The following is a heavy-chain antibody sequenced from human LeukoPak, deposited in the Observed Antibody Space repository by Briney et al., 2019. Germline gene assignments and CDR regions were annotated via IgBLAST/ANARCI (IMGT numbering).Heavy chain of an antibody. D-gene: IGHD2/OR15-2a*01. CDR2: IYYSGST. V-gene: IGHV4-59*01. Sequence: PSETLSLTCTVSGGSISSYYWSWIRQPPGKGLEWIGYIYYSGSTNYNPSLKSRVTISVDTSKNQFSLKLSSVTAADTAVYYCARGNFLSYWGQGTLVTVSS. CDR3: ARGNFLSY. J-gene: IGHJ4*02. CDR1: GGSISSYY.